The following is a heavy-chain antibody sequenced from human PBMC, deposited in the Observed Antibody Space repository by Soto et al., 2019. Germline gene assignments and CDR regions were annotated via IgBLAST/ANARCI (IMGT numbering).Heavy chain of an antibody. CDR1: GFSFSTHA. CDR3: AKARNGYTFGSFDT. V-gene: IGHV3-23*01. Sequence: PVGSLRLSCTASGFSFSTHAMSWVRQAPGKGLEWVSSISSGGTTTFYAASVEGRFTISRDKSKNTLYLQMNSLRADDTAVYYCAKARNGYTFGSFDTWGQGTLVTVSS. J-gene: IGHJ4*02. CDR2: ISSGGTTT. D-gene: IGHD5-18*01.